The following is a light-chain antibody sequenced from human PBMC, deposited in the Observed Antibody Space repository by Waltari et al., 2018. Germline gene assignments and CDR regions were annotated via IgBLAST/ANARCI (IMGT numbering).Light chain of an antibody. J-gene: IGLJ1*01. Sequence: QSVLTQPPSASGTSGQRVTISCSGDNSNIGTNSVDWYQQFPGTAPKLRIYRDDQGPSGVPGRFSGSKSGTSASLAISGLLSEDEADYYCAAWDDSLNGYVVATGTKVTVL. CDR2: RDD. CDR1: NSNIGTNS. CDR3: AAWDDSLNGYV. V-gene: IGLV1-44*01.